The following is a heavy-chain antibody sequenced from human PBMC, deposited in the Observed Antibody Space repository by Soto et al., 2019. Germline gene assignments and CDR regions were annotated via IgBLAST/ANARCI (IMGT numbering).Heavy chain of an antibody. V-gene: IGHV1-18*01. J-gene: IGHJ1*01. CDR1: GYTFTSYG. CDR2: ISAYNGNT. CDR3: ARFFSRVRYLPKYTLL. Sequence: ASVKVSCKASGYTFTSYGISWGRQAPGQGLEWMGWISAYNGNTNYAQKLQGRVTMTTDTSTSTAYMELRSLRSDDTAVYYCARFFSRVRYLPKYTLLWCQGTLVTVSA. D-gene: IGHD3-10*01.